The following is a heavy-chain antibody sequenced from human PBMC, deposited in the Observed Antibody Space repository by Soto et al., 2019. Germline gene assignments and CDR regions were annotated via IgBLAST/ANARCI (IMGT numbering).Heavy chain of an antibody. CDR3: EREYDYVWGSYRSLGY. D-gene: IGHD3-16*02. Sequence: QVQLVQSGAEVKKPGSSVKVSCKASGGTFSSYAISWVRHAPGQGLEWMGGIIPIFGTANYAQKFQGRVTITADESTSTADMELSSLRSEDTAVYYCEREYDYVWGSYRSLGYWGQGTLVTVSS. CDR2: IIPIFGTA. J-gene: IGHJ4*02. CDR1: GGTFSSYA. V-gene: IGHV1-69*01.